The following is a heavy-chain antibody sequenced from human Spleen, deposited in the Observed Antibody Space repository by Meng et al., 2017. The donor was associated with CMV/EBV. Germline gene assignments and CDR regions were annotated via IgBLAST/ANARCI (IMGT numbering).Heavy chain of an antibody. J-gene: IGHJ5*02. CDR1: GFTFSSYW. Sequence: GESLKISCAASGFTFSSYWANWVRQAPGKGLEWVAKIKQDGSEKYYVDSVKGRFTISKDNAKNSLFLQMSSLRAEDTAVYYCARERVAVAGTRWFDPWGQGTLVTVSS. V-gene: IGHV3-7*01. CDR3: ARERVAVAGTRWFDP. D-gene: IGHD6-19*01. CDR2: IKQDGSEK.